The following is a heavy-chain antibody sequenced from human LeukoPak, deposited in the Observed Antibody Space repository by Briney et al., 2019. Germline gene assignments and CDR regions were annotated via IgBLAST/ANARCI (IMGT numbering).Heavy chain of an antibody. CDR2: IYYSGST. J-gene: IGHJ4*02. CDR1: GGSISSGSYY. Sequence: SETLSLTCTVSGGSISSGSYYRGWIRQPPGKGLEWIGSIYYSGSTYYNPSLKSRVTISVDTSENQFSLKLSSVTAADTAVYYCARAPEYGLYYFDYWGQGTLVTVSS. D-gene: IGHD1-14*01. CDR3: ARAPEYGLYYFDY. V-gene: IGHV4-39*07.